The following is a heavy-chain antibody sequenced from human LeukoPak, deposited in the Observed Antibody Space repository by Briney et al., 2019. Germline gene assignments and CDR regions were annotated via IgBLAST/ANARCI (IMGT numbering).Heavy chain of an antibody. V-gene: IGHV3-21*01. D-gene: IGHD6-13*01. CDR1: GFTFSSYS. CDR3: ARESPAIAAAKPLDY. J-gene: IGHJ4*02. Sequence: GGSLRLSCAASGFTFSSYSMNWVRQAPGKGLEWVSSISSSRSYIYYADSVKGRFTISRDNAKNSLYLQMNSLRAEDTALYYCARESPAIAAAKPLDYWGQGTLVTVSS. CDR2: ISSSRSYI.